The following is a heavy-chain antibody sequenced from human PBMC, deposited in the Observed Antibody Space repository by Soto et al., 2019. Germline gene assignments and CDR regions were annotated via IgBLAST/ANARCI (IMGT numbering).Heavy chain of an antibody. CDR1: GFTFSSYA. J-gene: IGHJ6*02. CDR2: ISSNGGST. D-gene: IGHD2-15*01. V-gene: IGHV3-64*01. CDR3: ARGVVVVVATYGMDV. Sequence: EVQLVESGGGLVQPGGSLRLSCAASGFTFSSYAMHWVRQAPGKGLEYVSAISSNGGSTYYANSVKGRFTISRDNSKNTLYLQMDSLRAEDMAVYYCARGVVVVVATYGMDVWGQGTTVTVSS.